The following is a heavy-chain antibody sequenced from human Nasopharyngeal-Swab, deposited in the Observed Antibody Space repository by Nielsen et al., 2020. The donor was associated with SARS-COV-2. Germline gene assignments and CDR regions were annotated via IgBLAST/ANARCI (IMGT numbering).Heavy chain of an antibody. CDR3: AKVVDPYVGATTGYYYYGMDV. CDR1: GFMFRSYG. J-gene: IGHJ6*02. V-gene: IGHV3-30*18. Sequence: GESLKISCAASGFMFRSYGMNWVRQAPGKGLEWVTVISSDGSDKQYVDSVKGRFTISRDNSKNTLYLQMNSLRAEDTAVYYCAKVVDPYVGATTGYYYYGMDVWGQGTTVTVSS. D-gene: IGHD1-26*01. CDR2: ISSDGSDK.